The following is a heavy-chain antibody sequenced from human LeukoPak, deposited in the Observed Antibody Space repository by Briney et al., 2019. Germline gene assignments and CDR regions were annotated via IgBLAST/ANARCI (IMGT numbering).Heavy chain of an antibody. J-gene: IGHJ6*03. D-gene: IGHD1-1*01. CDR1: GGSISSSTYY. V-gene: IGHV4-39*01. CDR2: ISYSGST. CDR3: ARMETDYYYYMDV. Sequence: SETLSLTCTVSGGSISSSTYYWGWIRQPPGKGLEWIGSISYSGSTYYNPSLKSRVTISVDTSKNQFSLKLSSVTATDTAVYYCARMETDYYYYMDVWGKGTTVTVSS.